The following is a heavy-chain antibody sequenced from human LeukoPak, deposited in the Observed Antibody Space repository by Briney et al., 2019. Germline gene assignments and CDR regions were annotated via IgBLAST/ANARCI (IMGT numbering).Heavy chain of an antibody. V-gene: IGHV4-28*01. J-gene: IGHJ4*02. Sequence: PSDTLSLTCAVSGYSISSSNWWGWIQQPPGKGLEWIGYIYYSGSTYYNPSLKSRVTMPVDTSKNQFSLKLSSVTAVDTAVYYCARSGYSSGWYFDYWGQGTLVTVSS. CDR3: ARSGYSSGWYFDY. CDR2: IYYSGST. D-gene: IGHD6-19*01. CDR1: GYSISSSNW.